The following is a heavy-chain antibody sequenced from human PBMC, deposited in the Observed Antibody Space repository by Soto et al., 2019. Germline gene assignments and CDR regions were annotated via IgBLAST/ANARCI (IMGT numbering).Heavy chain of an antibody. D-gene: IGHD6-6*01. Sequence: QVQLVQSGAEVKKPGASVKVSCKASGYTFTSYYMHWVRQAPGQGLEWMGIINPSGGSTSYAQKLQGRVTMTRDTSTSTVYMELSSLRSEDTAVYYCARRGSSSSYYYYGMDVWGQGTTVTVSS. V-gene: IGHV1-46*04. J-gene: IGHJ6*02. CDR3: ARRGSSSSYYYYGMDV. CDR1: GYTFTSYY. CDR2: INPSGGST.